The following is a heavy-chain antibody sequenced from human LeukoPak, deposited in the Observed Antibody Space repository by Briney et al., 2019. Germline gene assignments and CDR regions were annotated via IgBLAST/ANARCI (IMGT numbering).Heavy chain of an antibody. CDR3: ARAAYSGSYHSDY. CDR1: GGSVNSGSYY. D-gene: IGHD1-26*01. J-gene: IGHJ4*02. CDR2: IYYSGST. Sequence: SETLSLTCTVSGGSVNSGSYYWNWIRQPPGKGLEWIGYIYYSGSTNYNPSLKGRVTISVDTSKNQFSLKLSSVTAADTAVYYCARAAYSGSYHSDYWGQGTLVTVSS. V-gene: IGHV4-61*01.